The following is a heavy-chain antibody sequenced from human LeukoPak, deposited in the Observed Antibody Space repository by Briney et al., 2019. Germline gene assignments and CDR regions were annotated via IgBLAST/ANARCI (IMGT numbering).Heavy chain of an antibody. CDR2: IIPIFGTA. V-gene: IGHV1-69*13. Sequence: SVKVSCRASGYTFTSYGISWVRQAPGQRLEWMGGIIPIFGTANYAQKFQGRVTITADESTSTAYMELSSLRSEDTAVYYCARGLSEVRGVISRGYYYYYMDVWGKGTTVTVSS. J-gene: IGHJ6*03. CDR1: GYTFTSYG. D-gene: IGHD3-10*01. CDR3: ARGLSEVRGVISRGYYYYYMDV.